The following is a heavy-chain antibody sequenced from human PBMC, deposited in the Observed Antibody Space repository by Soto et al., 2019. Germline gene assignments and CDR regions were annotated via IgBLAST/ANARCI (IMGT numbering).Heavy chain of an antibody. CDR1: GDSITSNSYF. D-gene: IGHD1-26*01. V-gene: IGHV4-39*07. Sequence: LSLTCTVSGDSITSNSYFWAWIRQPPGKELEWIGSIYYSGTTYYNPSLKSRVTISVDRSKNQFSLKLNSVTAADTGGYYCARDLLSGRYGMDVWGQGT. CDR3: ARDLLSGRYGMDV. CDR2: IYYSGTT. J-gene: IGHJ6*02.